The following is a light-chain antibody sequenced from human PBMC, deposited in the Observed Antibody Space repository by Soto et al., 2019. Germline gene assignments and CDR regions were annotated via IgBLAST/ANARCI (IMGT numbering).Light chain of an antibody. J-gene: IGKJ1*01. V-gene: IGKV3-15*01. CDR3: QQYNYWLWT. CDR2: GAS. CDR1: ESVSSN. Sequence: EVVMPQSPATLSVSPGERATLSCWASESVSSNIAWYQQKPGQPPRLLLYGASTRATGTPARFSGSASGTDFNLTISSLQSEDFAVYYCQQYNYWLWTFGPGTTVEIK.